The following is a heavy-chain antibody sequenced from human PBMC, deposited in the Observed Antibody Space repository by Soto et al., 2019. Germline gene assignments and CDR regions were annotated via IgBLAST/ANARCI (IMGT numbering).Heavy chain of an antibody. Sequence: QTLSLTCVISGDSVSSNSAAWNWIRQSPSRGLEWLGRTYYRSKWYNDYAVSVKSRITINPDTSKNQFSLQLNSVTPEDTAVYYCAREGITGTLGGFDYWGQGTLVTVSS. CDR2: TYYRSKWYN. J-gene: IGHJ4*02. V-gene: IGHV6-1*01. CDR1: GDSVSSNSAA. D-gene: IGHD1-20*01. CDR3: AREGITGTLGGFDY.